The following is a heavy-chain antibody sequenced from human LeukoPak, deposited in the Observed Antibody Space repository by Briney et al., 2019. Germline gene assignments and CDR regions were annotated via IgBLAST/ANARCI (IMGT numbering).Heavy chain of an antibody. CDR3: ASQTGPGSLYYYYYMDV. J-gene: IGHJ6*03. CDR1: GYTFTGYY. V-gene: IGHV1-2*02. Sequence: ASVKVSCKASGYTFTGYYMHWVRQAPGQGLEWMGWINPNSGGTNYAQKFQGRVTMTRDTSISTAYMELSRLRSDDTAVYYRASQTGPGSLYYYYYMDVWGKGTTVAVSS. CDR2: INPNSGGT. D-gene: IGHD7-27*01.